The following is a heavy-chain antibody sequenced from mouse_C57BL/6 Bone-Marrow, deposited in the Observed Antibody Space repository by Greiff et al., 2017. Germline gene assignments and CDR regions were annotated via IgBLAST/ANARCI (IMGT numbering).Heavy chain of an antibody. Sequence: EVQLQQSGAELVRPGASVKLSCTASGFNIKDDYMHWVKQRPEQGLEWIGWIDPENGDTEYASKFQGKATITADTSSNTAYLQLSSLTSEDTAVYYCTTTWDDDWGQGTTLTVSS. CDR3: TTTWDDD. V-gene: IGHV14-4*01. D-gene: IGHD4-1*01. CDR1: GFNIKDDY. CDR2: IDPENGDT. J-gene: IGHJ2*01.